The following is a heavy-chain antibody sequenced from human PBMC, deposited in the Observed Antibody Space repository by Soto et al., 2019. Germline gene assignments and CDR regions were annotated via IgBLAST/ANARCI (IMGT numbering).Heavy chain of an antibody. D-gene: IGHD1-26*01. V-gene: IGHV4-39*01. J-gene: IGHJ4*02. Sequence: SETLSLTCTVSGGSISSTSDYWGWIRPPPGKGLEWIGSIYYSGTTYYNPSLKSRVTISVDTSKNQFSLRLSSVTAADTAVYYCARRGGSSSSYYFDYWGQGTLGTVSS. CDR1: GGSISSTSDY. CDR2: IYYSGTT. CDR3: ARRGGSSSSYYFDY.